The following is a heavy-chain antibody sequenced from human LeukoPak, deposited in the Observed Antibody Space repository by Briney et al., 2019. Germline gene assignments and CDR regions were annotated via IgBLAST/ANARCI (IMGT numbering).Heavy chain of an antibody. CDR2: ISGSGGST. V-gene: IGHV3-23*01. CDR3: AKEIYGDSTGGRFQH. Sequence: GGSLRLSCAASGLTFSSYAMSWVRQVSGKGLEWVSVISGSGGSTYYADSVKGRFTISRDNSKNTLYLQMKSLRAEDTAVYYCAKEIYGDSTGGRFQHWGQGTLVTVSS. J-gene: IGHJ1*01. D-gene: IGHD4-17*01. CDR1: GLTFSSYA.